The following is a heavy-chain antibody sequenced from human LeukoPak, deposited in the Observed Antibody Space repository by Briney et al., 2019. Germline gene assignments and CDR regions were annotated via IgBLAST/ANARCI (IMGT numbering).Heavy chain of an antibody. Sequence: GGSLRLSCAASGFTFSSYGMHWVRQAPGKGLEWVAVISYDGSNKYYADSVKGRFTISRDNSKNTLYLQMNSLRAEDTAVYYCAPAPTTIDYGGNSIDYWGQGTLVTVSS. V-gene: IGHV3-30*03. D-gene: IGHD4-23*01. CDR1: GFTFSSYG. J-gene: IGHJ4*02. CDR3: APAPTTIDYGGNSIDY. CDR2: ISYDGSNK.